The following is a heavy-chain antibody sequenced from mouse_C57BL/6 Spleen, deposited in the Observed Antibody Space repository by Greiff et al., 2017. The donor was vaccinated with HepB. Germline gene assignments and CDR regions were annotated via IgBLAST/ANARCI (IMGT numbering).Heavy chain of an antibody. CDR2: INPSTGGT. CDR3: ERMDY. J-gene: IGHJ4*01. CDR1: GYSFTGYY. V-gene: IGHV1-42*01. Sequence: EVQLQQSGPELVKPGASVKISCKASGYSFTGYYMNWVKQSPEKSLEWIGEINPSTGGTTYNQKFKAKATLTVDKSSSTAYMQLKGLTSEDSAVYYCERMDYWGQGTSVTVSS.